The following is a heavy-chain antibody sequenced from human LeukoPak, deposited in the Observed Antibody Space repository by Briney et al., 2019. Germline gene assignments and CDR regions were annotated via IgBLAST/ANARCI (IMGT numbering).Heavy chain of an antibody. Sequence: PGGSLRLSCAASGVTFNSYDIHWVRQAPGKGLEWVAVISYDGSNKYYADSVKGRFTISRDNSKNTLDLQIDSLRVEDTAIYYCAKGPVSGSRSPLHYWGQGTLVTVSS. CDR3: AKGPVSGSRSPLHY. J-gene: IGHJ4*02. CDR1: GVTFNSYD. CDR2: ISYDGSNK. V-gene: IGHV3-30*18. D-gene: IGHD1-26*01.